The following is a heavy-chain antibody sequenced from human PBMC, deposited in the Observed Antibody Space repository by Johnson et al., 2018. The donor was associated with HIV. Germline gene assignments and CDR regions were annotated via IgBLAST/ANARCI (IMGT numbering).Heavy chain of an antibody. Sequence: QVQLVESGGGLVKPGGSLRLSCAASGFTFSNAWMSWVRQAPGKGLEWLSFISSSGDIIRYADSVKGRFTISRDNAKNSLILQMNSLRDEDTAVYYCARRTVTALFDIWGQGTLVTVSS. D-gene: IGHD4-17*01. CDR3: ARRTVTALFDI. V-gene: IGHV3-11*04. CDR1: GFTFSNAW. CDR2: ISSSGDII. J-gene: IGHJ3*02.